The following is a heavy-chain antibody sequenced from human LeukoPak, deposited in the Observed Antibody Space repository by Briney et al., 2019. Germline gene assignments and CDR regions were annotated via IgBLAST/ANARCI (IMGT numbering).Heavy chain of an antibody. J-gene: IGHJ5*02. CDR3: ARDFSGNCVWFDP. Sequence: SQTLSLTCAVSGGSISSGGYSWSWIRQPPGKGLEWIGYIYHSGSTYYNPSLKSRVTISVDRSKNQFSLKLSSVTAADTAVYYCARDFSGNCVWFDPWGQGTLVTVSS. CDR2: IYHSGST. CDR1: GGSISSGGYS. V-gene: IGHV4-30-2*01. D-gene: IGHD4-23*01.